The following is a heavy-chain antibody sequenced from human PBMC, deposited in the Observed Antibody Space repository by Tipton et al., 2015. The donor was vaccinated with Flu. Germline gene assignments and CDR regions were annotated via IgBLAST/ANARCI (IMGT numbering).Heavy chain of an antibody. D-gene: IGHD3-3*01. CDR2: ISAYNGNT. Sequence: QMQLVQSGTEVKKPGASVKVSCKASGYTFTSYGISWVRQAPGQGLEWMGWISAYNGNTNYAQKLQGRVTMTTDTSTSTAYMELRSLRSDDTAVYYCARDRVDYDFWSGYYDYYYYYGMDVWGQGTTVTVSS. CDR1: GYTFTSYG. J-gene: IGHJ6*02. V-gene: IGHV1-18*01. CDR3: ARDRVDYDFWSGYYDYYYYYGMDV.